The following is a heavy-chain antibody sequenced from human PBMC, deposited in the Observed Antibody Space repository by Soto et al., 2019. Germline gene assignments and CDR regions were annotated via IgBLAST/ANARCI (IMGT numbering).Heavy chain of an antibody. CDR1: GGTFSSYT. CDR2: IIPILGIA. Sequence: GASVKVSCKASGGTFSSYTISWVRQAPGQGLEWMGRIIPILGIANYAQKFQGRDTITADKSTSTAYMELSSLRSEDTAVYYCARDQGGYCSGGSCYGEFYFDYWGQGTLVTVSS. D-gene: IGHD2-15*01. J-gene: IGHJ4*02. V-gene: IGHV1-69*04. CDR3: ARDQGGYCSGGSCYGEFYFDY.